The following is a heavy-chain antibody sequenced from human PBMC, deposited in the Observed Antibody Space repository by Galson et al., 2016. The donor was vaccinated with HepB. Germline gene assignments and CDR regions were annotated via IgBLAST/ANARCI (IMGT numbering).Heavy chain of an antibody. D-gene: IGHD4-17*01. CDR2: IGAYDDST. CDR3: ATGGDYDI. J-gene: IGHJ4*02. V-gene: IGHV3-23*01. Sequence: SLRLSCAASGFTFSSSAMSWVRQAPGKGLEWVSAIGAYDDSTYCADSVRGRFTISRDNSKNTLYLQMNSLRAEDTAVYYCATGGDYDIWGQGTLVTVSS. CDR1: GFTFSSSA.